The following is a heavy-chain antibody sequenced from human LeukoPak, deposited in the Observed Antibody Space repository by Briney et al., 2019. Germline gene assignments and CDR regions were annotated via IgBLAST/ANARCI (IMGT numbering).Heavy chain of an antibody. CDR1: GGSISSSPYY. D-gene: IGHD1-26*01. J-gene: IGHJ4*03. V-gene: IGHV4-39*07. CDR2: INHSGST. Sequence: SETLSLTCTVSGGSISSSPYYWSWIRQPPGKGLEWIGEINHSGSTNYNPSLKSRVTISVDTSKNQFSLKLSSVTAADTAVYYCARGVNSGYFDYCGQGTLVTVSS. CDR3: ARGVNSGYFDY.